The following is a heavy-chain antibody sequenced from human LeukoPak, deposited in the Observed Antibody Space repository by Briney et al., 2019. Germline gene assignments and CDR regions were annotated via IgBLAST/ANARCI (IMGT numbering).Heavy chain of an antibody. J-gene: IGHJ4*02. CDR1: GGSISSGSYY. Sequence: SQTLSLTCTVSGGSISSGSYYWSWIRQPAGKGLEWIGRIYTSGSTNYNPSLKSRVTISVDTSKNQFSLKLSSVTAADTAVYYCARVTGYMIEDYFDSWGQGTLVTVSS. V-gene: IGHV4-61*02. CDR2: IYTSGST. CDR3: ARVTGYMIEDYFDS. D-gene: IGHD3-22*01.